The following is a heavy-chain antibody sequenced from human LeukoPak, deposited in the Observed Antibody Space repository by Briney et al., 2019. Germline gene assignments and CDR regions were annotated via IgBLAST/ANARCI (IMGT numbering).Heavy chain of an antibody. CDR1: GGSIGYGDYY. CDR2: IYYSGST. Sequence: SQTLSLTCTVSGGSIGYGDYYWSWIRQPPGKGLEWIGYIYYSGSTNYNPSLKSRVTISVDTSKNQFSLKLSSVTAADTAVYYCARATSSSYAQNYYYYYGMDVWGQGTTVTVSS. J-gene: IGHJ6*02. V-gene: IGHV4-61*08. CDR3: ARATSSSYAQNYYYYYGMDV. D-gene: IGHD6-13*01.